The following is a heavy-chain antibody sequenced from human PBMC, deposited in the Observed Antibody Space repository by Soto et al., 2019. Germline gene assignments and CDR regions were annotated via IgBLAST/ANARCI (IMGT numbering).Heavy chain of an antibody. J-gene: IGHJ5*02. CDR2: INHSGST. V-gene: IGHV4-34*01. Sequence: SETLSLTCAVYGGSFSGYYWSWIRQPPGKGLEWIGEINHSGSTNYNPSLKSRVTISVDTSKNQFSLKLSSVTAADTAVYYCARELVLFSGMPPLRGTLYPWAQGTLAPVS. D-gene: IGHD6-19*01. CDR1: GGSFSGYY. CDR3: ARELVLFSGMPPLRGTLYP.